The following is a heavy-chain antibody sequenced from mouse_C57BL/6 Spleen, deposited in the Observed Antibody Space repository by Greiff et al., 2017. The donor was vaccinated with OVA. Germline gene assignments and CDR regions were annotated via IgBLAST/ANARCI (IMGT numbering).Heavy chain of an antibody. D-gene: IGHD3-3*01. CDR1: GFTFSSYA. J-gene: IGHJ2*01. Sequence: EVKVVESGGGLVKPGGSLKLSCAASGFTFSSYAMSWVRQTPEKRLEWVATISDGGSYTDYTENVKGRFTLSRDKAKNHLYLQISQLKSVDTSMNYWAREQGDVRNCGYWGQGTTLTVSS. V-gene: IGHV5-4*01. CDR3: AREQGDVRNCGY. CDR2: ISDGGSYT.